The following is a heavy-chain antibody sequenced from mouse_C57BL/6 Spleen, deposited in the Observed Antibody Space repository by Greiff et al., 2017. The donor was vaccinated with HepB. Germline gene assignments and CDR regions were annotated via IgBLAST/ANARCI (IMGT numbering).Heavy chain of an antibody. V-gene: IGHV1-26*01. CDR2: INPNNGGT. CDR1: GYTFTDYY. CDR3: ARKGTWAMDY. Sequence: EVQLQQSGPELVKPGASVKISCKASGYTFTDYYMNWVKQSHGKSLEWIGDINPNNGGTSYNQKFKGKATLTVDKSSSTAYMELRSLTSEDSAVYYCARKGTWAMDYWGQGTSVTVSS. J-gene: IGHJ4*01.